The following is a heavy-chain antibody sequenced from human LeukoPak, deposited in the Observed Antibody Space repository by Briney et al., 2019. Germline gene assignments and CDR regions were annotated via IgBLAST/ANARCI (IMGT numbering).Heavy chain of an antibody. J-gene: IGHJ3*02. CDR2: IGTPDGNT. Sequence: PGGSLRLSCAASGFTFSSYAMTWVRQAPGKGLEWVSVIGTPDGNTHYADSVRGRFTISRDNSRSMLYLQMNSLRAEDTAVYYCAKFGLRFLEWSRRRGAFDIWGQGTMVTVSS. CDR3: AKFGLRFLEWSRRRGAFDI. D-gene: IGHD3-3*01. V-gene: IGHV3-23*01. CDR1: GFTFSSYA.